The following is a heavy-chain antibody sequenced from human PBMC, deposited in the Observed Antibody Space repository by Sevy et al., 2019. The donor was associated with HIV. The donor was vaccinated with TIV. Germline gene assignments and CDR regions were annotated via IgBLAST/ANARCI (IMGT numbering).Heavy chain of an antibody. V-gene: IGHV5-51*01. CDR1: GYSFTSYW. D-gene: IGHD3-3*01. CDR2: IYPGDSDT. Sequence: GESLKISCKGSGYSFTSYWIGWVRQMPGKGLEWMGIIYPGDSDTRYSQSFQGQVTISADKSISTAYLQWSSLKASDTAMYYCARGPFYDFWSGYSYDAFDIWGQGTMVTVSS. CDR3: ARGPFYDFWSGYSYDAFDI. J-gene: IGHJ3*02.